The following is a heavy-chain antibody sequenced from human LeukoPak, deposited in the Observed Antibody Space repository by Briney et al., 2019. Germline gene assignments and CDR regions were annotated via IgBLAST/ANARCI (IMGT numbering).Heavy chain of an antibody. D-gene: IGHD6-13*01. J-gene: IGHJ4*01. CDR1: GFSFNSYA. CDR3: AKDSSAWYFYFDS. V-gene: IGHV3-23*01. CDR2: TSGLGDKQ. Sequence: PGGSLRLSCAGSGFSFNSYALHWVRQAPGKGLEWVSGTSGLGDKQYYADSVKGRFTISRDNSKNTVYFDMNSLRVEETGIYYCAKDSSAWYFYFDSWGQGTPVTVSS.